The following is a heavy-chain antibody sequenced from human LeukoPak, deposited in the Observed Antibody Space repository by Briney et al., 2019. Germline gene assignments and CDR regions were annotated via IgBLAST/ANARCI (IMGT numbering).Heavy chain of an antibody. J-gene: IGHJ6*02. CDR2: IRSKAYGGTI. CDR3: ARERTDGSGSYWSPWYYGMDV. V-gene: IGHV3-49*04. CDR1: GFTFGDYA. Sequence: SLRLSCTASGFTFGDYAMSWVRQAPGKGLEWVSFIRSKAYGGTIEYAASLKGRFIISRDDSKSIAYLQMNSLKTEDTAVYYCARERTDGSGSYWSPWYYGMDVWGQGTTVTVSS. D-gene: IGHD3-10*01.